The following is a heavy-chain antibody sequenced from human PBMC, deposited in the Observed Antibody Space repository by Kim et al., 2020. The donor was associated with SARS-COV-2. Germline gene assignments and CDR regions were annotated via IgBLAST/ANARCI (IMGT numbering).Heavy chain of an antibody. CDR3: AKDRCFSDSCSLGNEYFRH. J-gene: IGHJ1*01. D-gene: IGHD3-22*01. CDR2: ISYDGSSE. CDR1: GFTFSSYG. Sequence: GGSLRLSCVASGFTFSSYGMHWVRQAPGKGLEWVAVISYDGSSEYYADSVKGRFTISRDNSKNTLYLQLNSLRAEDTAVYYCAKDRCFSDSCSLGNEYFRHWGQGTLVTVSS. V-gene: IGHV3-30*18.